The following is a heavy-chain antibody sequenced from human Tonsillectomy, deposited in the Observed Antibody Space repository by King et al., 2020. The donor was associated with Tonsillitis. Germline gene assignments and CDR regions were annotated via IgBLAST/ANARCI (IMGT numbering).Heavy chain of an antibody. CDR3: ARGLTGYSSSWFSDYYYYYMDV. J-gene: IGHJ6*03. Sequence: VQLVESGAEVKKPGASVKVSCKASGYTFTSYDINWVRQATGQGLEWMGWMNPNSGNTGYAQKFQGRVTMTRNTSISTAYMELSSLRSADTAVYYCARGLTGYSSSWFSDYYYYYMDVWGKGTTVTVSS. V-gene: IGHV1-8*01. D-gene: IGHD6-13*01. CDR2: MNPNSGNT. CDR1: GYTFTSYD.